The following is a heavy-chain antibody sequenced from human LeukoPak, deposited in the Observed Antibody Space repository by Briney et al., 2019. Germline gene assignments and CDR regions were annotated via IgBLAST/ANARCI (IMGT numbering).Heavy chain of an antibody. V-gene: IGHV3-23*01. J-gene: IGHJ4*02. CDR1: GFTFSSYE. CDR2: ISGSGGST. D-gene: IGHD3-10*01. Sequence: PGGSLRLSCAASGFTFSSYEMNWVRQAPGKGLEWVSAISGSGGSTYYADSVKGRFTISRDNSKNTLYLQMNSLRAEDTAVYYCAKHRTYYYGSGSYLYFDYWGQGTLVTVSS. CDR3: AKHRTYYYGSGSYLYFDY.